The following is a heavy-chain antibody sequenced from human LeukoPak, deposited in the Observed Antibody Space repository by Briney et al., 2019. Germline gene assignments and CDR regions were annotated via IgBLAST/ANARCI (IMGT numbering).Heavy chain of an antibody. Sequence: PGGSLRLSCAASGFTFTNYWMTWVRQAPGKGLEWVANIKQDGSEKYYVDSVKGRFTISRDNAKNSLYLQMNSLRAEDTAVYYCARERKSMAARPFDYWGQGTLVTVSS. CDR3: ARERKSMAARPFDY. CDR1: GFTFTNYW. V-gene: IGHV3-7*01. CDR2: IKQDGSEK. J-gene: IGHJ4*02. D-gene: IGHD6-6*01.